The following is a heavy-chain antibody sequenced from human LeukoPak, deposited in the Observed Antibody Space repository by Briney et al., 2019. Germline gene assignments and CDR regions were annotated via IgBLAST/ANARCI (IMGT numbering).Heavy chain of an antibody. CDR3: ARSSRDVDAFDI. D-gene: IGHD5-24*01. CDR2: IYSGGST. J-gene: IGHJ3*02. Sequence: GGSLRLSCAASGFTVSSNYMNWVRQAPGKGLEWVSVIYSGGSTYYADSVKGRFPISRDNSKNTLYVQMNSLRAVDTAVYYCARSSRDVDAFDIWGQGTMVTVSS. CDR1: GFTVSSNY. V-gene: IGHV3-66*02.